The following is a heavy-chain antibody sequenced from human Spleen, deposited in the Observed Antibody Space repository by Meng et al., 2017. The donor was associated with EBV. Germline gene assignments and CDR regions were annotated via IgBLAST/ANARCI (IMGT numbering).Heavy chain of an antibody. CDR2: IYSGGST. V-gene: IGHV3-53*01. J-gene: IGHJ4*02. CDR1: GFTVSSNY. CDR3: ARAFGYCSGGSCYPDY. Sequence: EVQLVESGXGLIQPGGSLRLSXAASGFTVSSNYMSWVRQAPGKGLEWVSVIYSGGSTYYADSAKGRFTISRANSKNTLYLQMNSLRAEDTAVYYCARAFGYCSGGSCYPDYWGQGTLVTVSS. D-gene: IGHD2-15*01.